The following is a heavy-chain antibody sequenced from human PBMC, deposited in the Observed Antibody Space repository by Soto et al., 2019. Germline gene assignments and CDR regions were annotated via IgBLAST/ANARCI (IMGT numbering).Heavy chain of an antibody. J-gene: IGHJ5*02. Sequence: PSETLSLTCAVYGGSFSGYYWSWIRQPPGKGLDWIASFSHSENTYYNPSLKSRVTISVDTSKNQFSLKLKSVTAADTAVYYCSRAAGWGKQRSFDPWGPGTLVTVSS. CDR1: GGSFSGYY. D-gene: IGHD3-16*01. V-gene: IGHV4-34*01. CDR2: FSHSENT. CDR3: SRAAGWGKQRSFDP.